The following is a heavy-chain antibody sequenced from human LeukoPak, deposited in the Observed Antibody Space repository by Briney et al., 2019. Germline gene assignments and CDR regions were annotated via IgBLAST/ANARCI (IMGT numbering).Heavy chain of an antibody. D-gene: IGHD3-10*01. CDR3: ARIPGGSGSQYDY. V-gene: IGHV3-74*01. Sequence: TGESLRLSCAASGFTFSSYWMHWVRQAPGKGLVWVSRINRDGSSTFYADSVKGRFTTSRDNAENTVYLQMNSLRADDTAVYYCARIPGGSGSQYDYWGQGTLVIVSS. J-gene: IGHJ4*02. CDR2: INRDGSST. CDR1: GFTFSSYW.